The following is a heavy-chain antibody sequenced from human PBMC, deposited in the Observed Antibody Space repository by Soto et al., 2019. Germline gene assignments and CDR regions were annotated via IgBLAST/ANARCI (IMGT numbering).Heavy chain of an antibody. CDR3: ARGGQLRYLDWLLDY. J-gene: IGHJ4*02. CDR1: GYAFTSYY. CDR2: INPSDGGT. Sequence: GASVKVSCKASGYAFTSYYMHCVRQAPGQGLEWMGIINPSDGGTSYAQKFQGRVTMTRDTSTSTVYMELSSLRSEDTAVYYCARGGQLRYLDWLLDYWGQGTLVTVSS. D-gene: IGHD3-9*01. V-gene: IGHV1-46*03.